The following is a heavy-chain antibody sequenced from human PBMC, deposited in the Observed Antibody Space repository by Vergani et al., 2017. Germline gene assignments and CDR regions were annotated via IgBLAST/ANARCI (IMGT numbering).Heavy chain of an antibody. J-gene: IGHJ4*02. CDR1: GGSLRGYF. CDR2: ITAIGSD. D-gene: IGHD3-16*01. Sequence: QVHLQQRGAGVLKPSETLSLTCGAIGGSLRGYFWSWIRQSPGRGLEWIGTITAIGSDKYSPSATSRVTISADTTRVEFTLTVTSVTAADTGLYFCASRRPRLNLGSKSNARTFDSWGQGTLVTVSS. CDR3: ASRRPRLNLGSKSNARTFDS. V-gene: IGHV4-34*02.